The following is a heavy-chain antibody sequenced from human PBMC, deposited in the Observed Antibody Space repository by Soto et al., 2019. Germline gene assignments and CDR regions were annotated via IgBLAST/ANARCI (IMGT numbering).Heavy chain of an antibody. CDR3: AKDCVSCLHGMDV. J-gene: IGHJ6*02. Sequence: QVQLVESGGGVVQPGRSLSLSCAASGFTFSSYGMHWVRQAPGKGLEWVAVISYDGSNKYYADSVKGRFTISRDNSKNTLYLQMNSLRAEDTAVYYWAKDCVSCLHGMDVWGQGTTVTVSS. CDR1: GFTFSSYG. V-gene: IGHV3-30*18. CDR2: ISYDGSNK.